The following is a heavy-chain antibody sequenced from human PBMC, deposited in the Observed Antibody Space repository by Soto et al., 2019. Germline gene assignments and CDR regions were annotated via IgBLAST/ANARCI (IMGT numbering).Heavy chain of an antibody. J-gene: IGHJ4*02. V-gene: IGHV3-30*18. CDR2: ISYDGSNK. D-gene: IGHD2-2*02. CDR3: AKDLEFGYCSSTSCYTAPGDY. CDR1: GCNFSSYF. Sequence: PGGSLILSCAASGCNFSSYFMHWVRQDPGKGLEWVAVISYDGSNKYYADSVKGRFTISRDNSKNTLYLQMNSLRAEDTAVYYCAKDLEFGYCSSTSCYTAPGDYWGQGTLVTVSS.